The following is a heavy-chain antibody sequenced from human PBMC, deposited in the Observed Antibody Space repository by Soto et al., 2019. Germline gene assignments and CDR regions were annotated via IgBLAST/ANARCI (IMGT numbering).Heavy chain of an antibody. CDR2: INPSGGST. CDR1: GYTFTSYY. Sequence: PSVKVSCKASGYTFTSYYMRWVRQAPGQGLEWMGIINPSGGSTSYAQKFQGRVTMTRDTSTSTVYMELSSLRSEDTAVYYCARDPLWADYYDSSGYPRLGWFDPWGQGTLVTVSS. D-gene: IGHD3-22*01. J-gene: IGHJ5*02. CDR3: ARDPLWADYYDSSGYPRLGWFDP. V-gene: IGHV1-46*01.